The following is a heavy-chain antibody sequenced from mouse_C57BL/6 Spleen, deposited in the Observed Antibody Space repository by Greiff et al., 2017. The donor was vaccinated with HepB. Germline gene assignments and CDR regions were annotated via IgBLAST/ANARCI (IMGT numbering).Heavy chain of an antibody. CDR1: GYTFTSYW. CDR2: IYPGNSDT. D-gene: IGHD2-2*01. Sequence: EVQLQQSGTVLARPGASVKMSCKTSGYTFTSYWMHWVKQRPGQGLGWIGAIYPGNSDTSYNQKFKGKAKLTAVPSASTAYMELSSLTNEDSAVYYCTGSTMVTTGFANWGQGTLVTVSA. CDR3: TGSTMVTTGFAN. V-gene: IGHV1-5*01. J-gene: IGHJ3*01.